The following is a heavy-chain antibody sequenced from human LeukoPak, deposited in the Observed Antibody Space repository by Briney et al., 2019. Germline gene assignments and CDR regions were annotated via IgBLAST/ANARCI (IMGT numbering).Heavy chain of an antibody. CDR2: INHSRST. J-gene: IGHJ4*02. D-gene: IGHD3-9*01. CDR1: GGSFSGYY. Sequence: PSETLSLTCAVYGGSFSGYYWSWIRQPPGKGLEWIGEINHSRSTNYNPSLKSRVTISVDTSKNQFSLKLSSVTAADTAVYYCARSTGFYFDYWGQGTLVTVSS. V-gene: IGHV4-34*01. CDR3: ARSTGFYFDY.